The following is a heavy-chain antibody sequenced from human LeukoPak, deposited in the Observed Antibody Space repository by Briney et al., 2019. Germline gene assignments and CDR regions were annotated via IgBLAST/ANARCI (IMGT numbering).Heavy chain of an antibody. Sequence: SETLSLTCDVSGGSIDSTNWWNWVRQPPGKGLEWIGEIHHDGRINYSPSLKSRVTLSVDKSKNQFSLRLNSVTAADTAMYYCARSHDHLWGNYPDYWGQGTLVTVSS. CDR3: ARSHDHLWGNYPDY. CDR2: IHHDGRI. V-gene: IGHV4/OR15-8*01. J-gene: IGHJ4*02. CDR1: GGSIDSTNW. D-gene: IGHD3-16*02.